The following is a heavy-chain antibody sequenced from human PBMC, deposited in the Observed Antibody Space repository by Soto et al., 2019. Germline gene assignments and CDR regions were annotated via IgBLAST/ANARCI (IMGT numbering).Heavy chain of an antibody. CDR2: ISGSGGST. V-gene: IGHV3-23*01. J-gene: IGHJ4*02. Sequence: GGSLRLSCAASGFTFSSYAMSWVRQAPRKGLEWVSAISGSGGSTYYADSVKGRFTISRDNSKNTLYLQMNSLRAEDTAVYYCAKAPSYYGSGSYRNFWGQGTLVTVSS. CDR1: GFTFSSYA. CDR3: AKAPSYYGSGSYRNF. D-gene: IGHD3-10*01.